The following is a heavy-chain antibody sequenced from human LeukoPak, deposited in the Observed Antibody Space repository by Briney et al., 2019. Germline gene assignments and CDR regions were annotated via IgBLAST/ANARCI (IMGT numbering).Heavy chain of an antibody. Sequence: GASVKVSCKASGYILTDYYKHWVRQAPGQGLEWMGWINPNSGDTNYAQKFQGRVTMTRYTSISTAYMELSRLRSDDTAVYYCASSAYLTFDYWGQGTLVTVSS. D-gene: IGHD2-21*02. CDR3: ASSAYLTFDY. CDR1: GYILTDYY. J-gene: IGHJ4*02. V-gene: IGHV1-2*02. CDR2: INPNSGDT.